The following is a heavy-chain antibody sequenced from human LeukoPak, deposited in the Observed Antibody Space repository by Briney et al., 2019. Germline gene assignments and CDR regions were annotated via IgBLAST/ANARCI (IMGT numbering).Heavy chain of an antibody. CDR1: GYTFTAFY. CDR2: INPNSGGT. CDR3: ARVFSNYANTAEYFQH. Sequence: ASVKVSCKASGYTFTAFYIHWVRQAPGRGLEWMGWINPNSGGTNYAQNFQGRVTMTRDKSSSTAYMELSSLTSDDTAVFYCARVFSNYANTAEYFQHWGQGTLVTVSS. J-gene: IGHJ1*01. D-gene: IGHD4-11*01. V-gene: IGHV1-2*02.